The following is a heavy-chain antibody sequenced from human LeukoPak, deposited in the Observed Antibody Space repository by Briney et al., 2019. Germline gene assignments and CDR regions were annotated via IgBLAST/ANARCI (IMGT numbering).Heavy chain of an antibody. CDR1: GFTFSNYG. J-gene: IGHJ4*02. D-gene: IGHD3-16*02. CDR2: VSGSGSST. CDR3: AKDSIYRSFDY. V-gene: IGHV3-23*01. Sequence: GGSLRLSCAACGFTFSNYGMRWVRQAPGKGLEWVSTVSGSGSSTYYADSVKGRFTISRDNSKNTLYLQMDSLRAEDTALYYCAKDSIYRSFDYWGQGTLVTVSS.